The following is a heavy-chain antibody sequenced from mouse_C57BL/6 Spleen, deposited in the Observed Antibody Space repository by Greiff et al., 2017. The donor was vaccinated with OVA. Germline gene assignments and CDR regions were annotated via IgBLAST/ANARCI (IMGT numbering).Heavy chain of an antibody. J-gene: IGHJ4*01. CDR3: ARLKDGHYAMDY. V-gene: IGHV1-82*01. Sequence: QVQLQQSGPELVKPGASVKISCKASGYAFSSSWMNWVKQRPGKGLEWIGRIYPGDGDTNYNGKFKGKATLTADKSSSTAYMQLSSLTSEDSAVYVCARLKDGHYAMDYWGQGTSVTVSS. CDR1: GYAFSSSW. D-gene: IGHD2-3*01. CDR2: IYPGDGDT.